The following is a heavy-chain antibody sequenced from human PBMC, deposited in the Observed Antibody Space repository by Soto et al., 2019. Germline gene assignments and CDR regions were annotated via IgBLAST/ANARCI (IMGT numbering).Heavy chain of an antibody. CDR1: GFTFRNYG. CDR3: AKDLEVVGANRWGYDS. D-gene: IGHD1-26*01. V-gene: IGHV3-30*02. J-gene: IGHJ5*01. CDR2: IQYDGSKK. Sequence: GGSLRLSCEASGFTFRNYGMHWVRQTPVKGLEWVAGIQYDGSKKYYAESVKGRFTISRDNSKNTLYLEIDSLRAEDTAVYYCAKDLEVVGANRWGYDSWGQGTLVTVSS.